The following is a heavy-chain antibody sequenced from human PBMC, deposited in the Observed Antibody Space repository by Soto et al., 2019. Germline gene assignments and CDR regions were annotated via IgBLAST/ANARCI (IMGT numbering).Heavy chain of an antibody. CDR2: ISGSGGST. J-gene: IGHJ5*02. CDR3: ANSKLYNNYISWFDP. V-gene: IGHV3-23*01. D-gene: IGHD4-4*01. Sequence: GVSLRLSCAASGFTFSSYAMSWVRQAPGKGLEWVSYISGSGGSTYYADSVKGRFTISRDNSKNTLYLQMNSLRAEDTAVYYCANSKLYNNYISWFDPWGQGTLVTVSS. CDR1: GFTFSSYA.